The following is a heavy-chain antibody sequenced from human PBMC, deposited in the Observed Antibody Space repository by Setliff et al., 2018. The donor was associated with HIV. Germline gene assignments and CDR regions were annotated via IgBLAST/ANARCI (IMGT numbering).Heavy chain of an antibody. D-gene: IGHD3-10*01. Sequence: LSLTCTVSGGSLNTGTYYWSWIRQPAGKGLEWIGHIYITEDTDYNPSLKSRVTISVDTSKNQFSLKLSSVTAADTAVYYCARDDTVVRGHIDYWGQGTLVTVSS. J-gene: IGHJ4*02. CDR3: ARDDTVVRGHIDY. V-gene: IGHV4-61*09. CDR1: GGSLNTGTYY. CDR2: IYITEDT.